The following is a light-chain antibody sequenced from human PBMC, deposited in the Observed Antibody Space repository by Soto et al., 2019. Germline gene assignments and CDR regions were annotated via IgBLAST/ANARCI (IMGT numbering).Light chain of an antibody. CDR1: QNVNGF. CDR2: DTF. V-gene: IGKV3-11*01. Sequence: EIVLTQFPAILSLSPGQRATLSCRASQNVNGFLAWYQQKPGQVPRLLMYDTFKRATGIPARFSGSGSGTDFTLTISSLDLEDFAVYYCQQRDSWPITFGPGTRLEIK. CDR3: QQRDSWPIT. J-gene: IGKJ5*01.